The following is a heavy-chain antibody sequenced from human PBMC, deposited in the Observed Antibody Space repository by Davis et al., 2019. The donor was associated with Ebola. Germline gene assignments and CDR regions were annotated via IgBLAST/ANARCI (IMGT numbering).Heavy chain of an antibody. J-gene: IGHJ4*02. Sequence: PGGSLRLSCVASGFTFSKAWMTWVRQAPGKGLEWVGRIKSRTDDGTAEYAAPVKGRFTISRDDSKNTVYLQMNVLKTEDTALYFCVTLVQKGFDYWGQGALVTVSS. CDR1: GFTFSKAW. D-gene: IGHD1-1*01. V-gene: IGHV3-15*01. CDR3: VTLVQKGFDY. CDR2: IKSRTDDGTA.